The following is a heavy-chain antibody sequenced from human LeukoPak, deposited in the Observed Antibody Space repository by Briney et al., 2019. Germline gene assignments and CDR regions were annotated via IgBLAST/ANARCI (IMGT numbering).Heavy chain of an antibody. V-gene: IGHV4-59*08. Sequence: SETLSLTCTVSGGSFSSYYWSWIRQSPGQGLEWIGYIDYSGSTIYNPSLKSQFTISVDTSKNQFSLNLSSVTAADTAVYYCARHGSDWTFDYWGQGTLVTVSS. J-gene: IGHJ4*02. CDR1: GGSFSSYY. CDR2: IDYSGST. CDR3: ARHGSDWTFDY. D-gene: IGHD6-19*01.